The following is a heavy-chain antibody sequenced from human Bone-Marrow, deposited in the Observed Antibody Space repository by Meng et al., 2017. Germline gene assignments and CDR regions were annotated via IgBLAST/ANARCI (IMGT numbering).Heavy chain of an antibody. CDR3: ARDREYVLLWFGDRLGYFNL. CDR1: GFTFSSYA. Sequence: GESLKISCAASGFTFSSYAMHWVRQAPGKGLEWVAVISYDGSNKYYADSVKGRFTISRDNSKNTLYLQMNSLRAEDTAVYYCARDREYVLLWFGDRLGYFNLWGRGTLVTVSS. D-gene: IGHD3-10*01. V-gene: IGHV3-30*01. CDR2: ISYDGSNK. J-gene: IGHJ2*01.